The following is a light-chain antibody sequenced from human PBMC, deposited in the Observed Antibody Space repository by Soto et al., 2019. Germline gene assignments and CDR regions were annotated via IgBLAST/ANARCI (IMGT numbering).Light chain of an antibody. Sequence: QSVLTHPASVSGSPGQSITISCTGTSSDISIYNYVSWYQQHPDKAPKLIIYELSNRPSGISNRFSGAKSGNTASLTISGLQVEDEADYYCCSYTSSTNYVFGAGTKVNGL. CDR1: SSDISIYNY. J-gene: IGLJ1*01. CDR2: ELS. CDR3: CSYTSSTNYV. V-gene: IGLV2-14*01.